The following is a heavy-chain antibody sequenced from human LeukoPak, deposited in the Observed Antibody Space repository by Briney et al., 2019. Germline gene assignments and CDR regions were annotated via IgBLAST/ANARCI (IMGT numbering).Heavy chain of an antibody. CDR3: VRVKGSYFDY. CDR2: ISSSGSAI. V-gene: IGHV3-48*01. CDR1: VFPLSSYI. Sequence: GGSVRLSCAASVFPLSSYIINWVRQAPGKGLEWVSYISSSGSAIYYVDSVKGRFTVSRDNAKNSLFLQMNSPRAEDTAVYYCVRVKGSYFDYWGQGALVTVSS. J-gene: IGHJ4*02. D-gene: IGHD2-15*01.